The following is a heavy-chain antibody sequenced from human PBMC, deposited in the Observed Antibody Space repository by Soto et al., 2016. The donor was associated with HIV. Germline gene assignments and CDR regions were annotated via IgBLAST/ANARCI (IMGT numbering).Heavy chain of an antibody. CDR3: ARDRPFGSGRDWFDP. D-gene: IGHD3-10*01. CDR2: IKPSSGGT. CDR1: GYSFTDFY. J-gene: IGHJ5*02. Sequence: KASGYSFTDFYINWVRQAPGQGLEWVGWIKPSSGGTSYGQQLQGRVTITADTSNSVAYMELSGLTSDDTAVYYCARDRPFGSGRDWFDPWGQGTLVTVSS. V-gene: IGHV1-2*02.